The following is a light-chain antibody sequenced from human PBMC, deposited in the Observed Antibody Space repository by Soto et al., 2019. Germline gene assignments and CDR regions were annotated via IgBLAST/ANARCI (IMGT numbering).Light chain of an antibody. Sequence: QSVLTQPASVSGSPGQSITISCTGTSSDVGGYNHVSWYQQHPDKAPKLIIYEVRNRPSGVSNRLSGSKSGNTASLTISGLQADDEADYYCCSYTSSSIRVFGGGTKLTVL. CDR3: CSYTSSSIRV. J-gene: IGLJ3*02. CDR2: EVR. V-gene: IGLV2-14*01. CDR1: SSDVGGYNH.